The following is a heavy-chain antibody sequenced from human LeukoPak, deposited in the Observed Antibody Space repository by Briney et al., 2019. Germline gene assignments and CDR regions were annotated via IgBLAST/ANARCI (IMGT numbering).Heavy chain of an antibody. CDR1: GFSFSSYW. CDR3: ARERSLVGQQLNYYYYMDV. V-gene: IGHV3-7*01. Sequence: GGSLRLSCAASGFSFSSYWMSWVRQAPGKGLEWVANIKQDGSEKYYVDSVKGRFIISRDNAKNSLYLQMNSLRAEDTAVYYCARERSLVGQQLNYYYYMDVWGKGTTVTISS. J-gene: IGHJ6*03. D-gene: IGHD6-13*01. CDR2: IKQDGSEK.